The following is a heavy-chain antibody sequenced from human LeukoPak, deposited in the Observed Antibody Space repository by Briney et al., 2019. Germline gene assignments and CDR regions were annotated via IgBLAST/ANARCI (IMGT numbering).Heavy chain of an antibody. CDR3: ARGQQRLSGYYYYYYYMDV. Sequence: GGSLRLSCAASGFTFSSYSMNWVRQAPGKGLEWVSYISSISSTIYYADSVKGRFTISRDNAKNSLYLQMNSLRAEDTAVYYCARGQQRLSGYYYYYYYMDVWGKGTTVTVSS. CDR1: GFTFSSYS. V-gene: IGHV3-48*04. D-gene: IGHD1/OR15-1a*01. CDR2: ISSISSTI. J-gene: IGHJ6*03.